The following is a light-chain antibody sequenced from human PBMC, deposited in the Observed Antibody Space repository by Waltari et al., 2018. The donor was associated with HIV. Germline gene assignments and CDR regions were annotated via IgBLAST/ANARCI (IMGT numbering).Light chain of an antibody. J-gene: IGKJ3*01. V-gene: IGKV1-27*01. CDR1: QGIGIF. CDR2: GAS. Sequence: DVQMTQSPSSLSAFVGDRVTITCRASQGIGIFLAWFQQKPGKVPKRLISGASTLQSGVPSRFSGSGSGTDFALTISSLQPEDVASYYCQKYNSAPFTFGPGTKVDLK. CDR3: QKYNSAPFT.